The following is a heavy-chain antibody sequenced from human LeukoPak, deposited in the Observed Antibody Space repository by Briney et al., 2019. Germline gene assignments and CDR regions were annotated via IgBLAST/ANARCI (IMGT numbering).Heavy chain of an antibody. Sequence: GGSLRLSCAASGFTFSSYSMNWVRQAPGKGLEWVSSISSSSSYIYYADSVKGRFTISGDNAKNSLYLQMNSLRAEDTAVYYCAREVTMGFGELFLGYYYGMDVWGKGTTVTVSS. CDR1: GFTFSSYS. CDR2: ISSSSSYI. V-gene: IGHV3-21*01. J-gene: IGHJ6*04. CDR3: AREVTMGFGELFLGYYYGMDV. D-gene: IGHD3-10*01.